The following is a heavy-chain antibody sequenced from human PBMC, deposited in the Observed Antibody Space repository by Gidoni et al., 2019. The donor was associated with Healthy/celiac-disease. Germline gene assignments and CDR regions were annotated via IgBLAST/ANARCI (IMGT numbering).Heavy chain of an antibody. V-gene: IGHV4-34*01. CDR3: ARAGDGMDV. D-gene: IGHD3-10*01. Sequence: QVQLQPWGAGLFKPSETLSLPCAVYGGSFSGYYWSWIRQPPGKGLEWIGEINHSVSTNYNPTLKSRVTISVDTSKNQFSLKLSSVTDADTAVYYWARAGDGMDVWGQGTTVTVSS. J-gene: IGHJ6*02. CDR2: INHSVST. CDR1: GGSFSGYY.